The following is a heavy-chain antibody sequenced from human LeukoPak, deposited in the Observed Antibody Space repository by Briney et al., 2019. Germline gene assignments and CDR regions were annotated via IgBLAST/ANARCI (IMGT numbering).Heavy chain of an antibody. CDR2: IIPIFGTA. D-gene: IGHD5-24*01. CDR1: GGTFSSYA. J-gene: IGHJ3*02. V-gene: IGHV1-69*05. Sequence: SVKVSCKASGGTFSSYAISWVRQAPGQGLEWMGGIIPIFGTANYAQKFQGRVTITTDESTSTAYMEPSSLRSEDTAVYYCARGLRRDGYNAYAFDIWGQGTMVTVSS. CDR3: ARGLRRDGYNAYAFDI.